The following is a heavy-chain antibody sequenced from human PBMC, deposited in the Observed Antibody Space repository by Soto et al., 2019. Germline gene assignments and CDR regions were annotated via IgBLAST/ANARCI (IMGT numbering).Heavy chain of an antibody. V-gene: IGHV3-21*01. D-gene: IGHD6-6*01. J-gene: IGHJ4*02. CDR2: ISSSSSYI. CDR1: GFTFSSYS. Sequence: GGSLRLCCAASGFTFSSYSMNWVRQAPGKGLEWVSSISSSSSYIYYADSVKGRFTISRDNAKNSLYLQMNSLRAEDTAVYYCARDLAARYFDYWGQGTLVTVSS. CDR3: ARDLAARYFDY.